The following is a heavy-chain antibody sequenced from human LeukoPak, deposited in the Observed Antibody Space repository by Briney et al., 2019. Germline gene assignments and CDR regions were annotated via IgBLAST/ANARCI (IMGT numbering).Heavy chain of an antibody. CDR2: ISSSGSTI. D-gene: IGHD3-22*01. CDR1: GFTFSYYY. V-gene: IGHV3-11*01. Sequence: GGSLRFSCAASGFTFSYYYMSWIRQAPGKGLEWVSYISSSGSTIYYADSVKGRFTISRDNAKNSLYLPMNSLRAEDTAVYYCARDLYYYDSSGYYYWGQGTLVTVSS. CDR3: ARDLYYYDSSGYYY. J-gene: IGHJ4*02.